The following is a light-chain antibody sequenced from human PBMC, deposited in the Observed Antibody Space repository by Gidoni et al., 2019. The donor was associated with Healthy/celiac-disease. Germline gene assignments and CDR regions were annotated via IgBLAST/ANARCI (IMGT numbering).Light chain of an antibody. V-gene: IGKV1-39*01. CDR3: QQSYSTPWT. CDR1: QSISSY. J-gene: IGKJ2*02. CDR2: AAS. Sequence: DLQMTQSPSSLSASVGDRVTITCRASQSISSYLNWYQQKPGKAPKLLIYAASSLQSGVPSRSSGSGSGTDFTLTISSLQPEDFATYYCQQSYSTPWTFXQXTKLEIK.